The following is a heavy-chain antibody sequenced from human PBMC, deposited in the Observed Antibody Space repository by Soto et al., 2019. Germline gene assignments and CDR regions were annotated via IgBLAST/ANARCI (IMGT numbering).Heavy chain of an antibody. D-gene: IGHD3-10*01. CDR3: AREFTMVRGERYYGMDV. Sequence: KTSETLSLTCTVSGDSLSTYYWTWIRQPPGRRLEWIGHIYYSGTTDYNPSLEGRVTISVDTSKNQFSLNLRSVTAADTAVYYCAREFTMVRGERYYGMDVWGQGTTVTVSS. J-gene: IGHJ6*02. V-gene: IGHV4-59*12. CDR2: IYYSGTT. CDR1: GDSLSTYY.